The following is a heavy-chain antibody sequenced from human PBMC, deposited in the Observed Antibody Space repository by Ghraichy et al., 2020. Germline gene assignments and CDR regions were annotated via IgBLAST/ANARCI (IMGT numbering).Heavy chain of an antibody. Sequence: SGPTLVKPTQTLTLTCTFSGFSLSTSGVGVGWIRQPPGKALEWLALIYWDDDKRYSPSLKSRLTITKDTSKNQVVLTMTNMDPVDTATYYCAHRRSIAVAGTYYDSEDFDYWGQGTLVTVSS. CDR1: GFSLSTSGVG. V-gene: IGHV2-5*02. D-gene: IGHD6-19*01. J-gene: IGHJ4*02. CDR3: AHRRSIAVAGTYYDSEDFDY. CDR2: IYWDDDK.